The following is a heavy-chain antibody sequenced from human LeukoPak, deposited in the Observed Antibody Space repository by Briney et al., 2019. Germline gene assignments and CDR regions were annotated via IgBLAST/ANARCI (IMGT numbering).Heavy chain of an antibody. CDR3: ARGGARADFWSGYYDS. Sequence: PGGSLRLSCAASGFTFSSYWMHWVRQAPGKGLVWVSRINSDGSSITYADSVKGRFTISRDNAKNTLYLQMNSLRAEDTAVFYCARGGARADFWSGYYDSWGQGTLVTVSS. J-gene: IGHJ4*02. V-gene: IGHV3-74*01. CDR1: GFTFSSYW. D-gene: IGHD3-3*01. CDR2: INSDGSSI.